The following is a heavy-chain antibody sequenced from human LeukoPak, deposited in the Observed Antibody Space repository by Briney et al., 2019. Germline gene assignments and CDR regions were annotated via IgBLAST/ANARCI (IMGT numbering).Heavy chain of an antibody. V-gene: IGHV4-34*01. CDR2: INHRGST. CDR1: GGSFSGYY. J-gene: IGHJ5*02. Sequence: SETLSLTCAVYGGSFSGYYWSWIRQPPGKGLEWIGEINHRGSTNYNPSLKSRVTISVDTSKNQFSMKLSSVTAADTAVYYCATRSVVVVVAATQDWFDPWGQGTLVTVSS. D-gene: IGHD2-15*01. CDR3: ATRSVVVVVAATQDWFDP.